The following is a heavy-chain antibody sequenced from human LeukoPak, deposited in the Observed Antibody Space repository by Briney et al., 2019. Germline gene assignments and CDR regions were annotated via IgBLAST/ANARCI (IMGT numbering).Heavy chain of an antibody. D-gene: IGHD5-18*01. Sequence: GGSLRLSCAASGFAFSNYVMYWVRQAPGKGLEWVALASHDGGSNYYADSVKGRITISRDNSKNTLYLQVNSLRAEDTAVYYCARDGYSYSYDYWGQGTLVTVSS. CDR1: GFAFSNYV. CDR2: ASHDGGSN. J-gene: IGHJ4*02. V-gene: IGHV3-30*03. CDR3: ARDGYSYSYDY.